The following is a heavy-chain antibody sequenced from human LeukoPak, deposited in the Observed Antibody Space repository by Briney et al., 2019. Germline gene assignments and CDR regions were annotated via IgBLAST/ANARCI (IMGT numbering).Heavy chain of an antibody. Sequence: PGGSLRLSCAASGLTFDDYAMHWVRQVPGKGLEWVSGISWNSGRIDYADSVKGRFTISRDNAKNSLYLQMNSLRAEDTALYFCAKDLYCSSTTCYSLQFDYWGQGTLVTVSS. D-gene: IGHD2-2*01. CDR1: GLTFDDYA. V-gene: IGHV3-9*01. CDR3: AKDLYCSSTTCYSLQFDY. J-gene: IGHJ4*02. CDR2: ISWNSGRI.